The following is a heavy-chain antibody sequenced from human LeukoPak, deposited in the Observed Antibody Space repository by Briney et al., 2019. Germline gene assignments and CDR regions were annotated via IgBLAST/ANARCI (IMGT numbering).Heavy chain of an antibody. Sequence: SVKVSCKASGGTFSRYSISWVRQAPGQGLEWMGRIIPILNITNFEQKYQGRVAITADRYTNIVYMELGSRRSEDTAVYYCARGGLYSSAWFDPWGQGNLVTVSS. V-gene: IGHV1-69*02. CDR3: ARGGLYSSAWFDP. J-gene: IGHJ5*02. CDR1: GGTFSRYS. CDR2: IIPILNIT. D-gene: IGHD6-19*01.